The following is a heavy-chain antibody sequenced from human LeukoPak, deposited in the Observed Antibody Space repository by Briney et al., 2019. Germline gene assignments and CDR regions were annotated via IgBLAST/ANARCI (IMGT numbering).Heavy chain of an antibody. CDR2: INPNSGGT. D-gene: IGHD5-12*01. V-gene: IGHV1-2*06. CDR1: GYTFTGYY. Sequence: ASVKVSCKASGYTFTGYYMHWVRQAPGQGLEWMERINPNSGGTNYAQKFQGRVTMTRDTSISTAYMELSRLRSDDTAVYYCARVGGGHDYHYYYYMDVWGKGTTVTVSS. CDR3: ARVGGGHDYHYYYYMDV. J-gene: IGHJ6*03.